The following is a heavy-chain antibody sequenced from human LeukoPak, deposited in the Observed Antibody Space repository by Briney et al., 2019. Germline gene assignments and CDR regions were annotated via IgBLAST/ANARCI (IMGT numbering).Heavy chain of an antibody. J-gene: IGHJ6*02. CDR1: GFTFSSYG. CDR3: AKDIADWNDKLYGMDV. CDR2: ISYDGSNK. V-gene: IGHV3-30*18. Sequence: PGGSLRLSCAASGFTFSSYGMHWVRQAPGKGLEWVAVISYDGSNKYYADSVKGRFTISRDNSKNSLYLQMNSLRAEDTALYYCAKDIADWNDKLYGMDVWGQGTTVTVSS. D-gene: IGHD1-1*01.